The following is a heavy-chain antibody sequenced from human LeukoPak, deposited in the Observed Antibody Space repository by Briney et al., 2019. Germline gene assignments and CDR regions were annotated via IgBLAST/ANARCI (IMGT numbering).Heavy chain of an antibody. CDR2: INHSGST. Sequence: SETLSLTCAVYGGSFSGYYWSWIRQPPGKGLEWIGEINHSGSTNYNPSLKSRVTISVDTSKNQFSLKLCSVTAADTAVYYCARGYYYDFWSGYSRWFDYWGQGTLVTVSS. CDR1: GGSFSGYY. J-gene: IGHJ4*02. D-gene: IGHD3-3*01. V-gene: IGHV4-34*01. CDR3: ARGYYYDFWSGYSRWFDY.